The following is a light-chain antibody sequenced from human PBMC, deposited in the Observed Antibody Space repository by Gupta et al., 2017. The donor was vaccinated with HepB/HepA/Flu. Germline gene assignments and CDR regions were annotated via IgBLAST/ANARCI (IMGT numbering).Light chain of an antibody. V-gene: IGLV2-14*03. Sequence: QSALTQPASVSGSPGQSITLSCTGTSSDVGAYNYVSWNQQHPGKAPKLMIYDVSNRPSGVSDRFSGSKSGNTASLTISGLQAEDEADYYCSSYTNTSTLDVFATGTKVTVL. CDR1: SSDVGAYNY. J-gene: IGLJ1*01. CDR2: DVS. CDR3: SSYTNTSTLDV.